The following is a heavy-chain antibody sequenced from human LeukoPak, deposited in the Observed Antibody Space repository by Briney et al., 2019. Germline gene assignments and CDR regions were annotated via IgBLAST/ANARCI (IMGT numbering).Heavy chain of an antibody. CDR1: GGPISSYY. V-gene: IGHV4-59*01. CDR3: ARRGRNSSGWQDYL. Sequence: SETLSLTCTVSGGPISSYYWSWIRQPPGKGLEWIANIYHTGSTNYNPSLSSRVTISIDTAKNQFSLKLTSVTAADTAVYYCARRGRNSSGWQDYLWGQGTLVTVSS. J-gene: IGHJ4*02. CDR2: IYHTGST. D-gene: IGHD6-25*01.